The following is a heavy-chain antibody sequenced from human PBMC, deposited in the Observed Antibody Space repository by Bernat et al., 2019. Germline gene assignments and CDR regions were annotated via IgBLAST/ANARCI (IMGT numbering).Heavy chain of an antibody. CDR3: VRGGYCSGGICYSFNAFDI. V-gene: IGHV3-48*03. CDR2: IRSSGSSI. J-gene: IGHJ3*02. D-gene: IGHD2-15*01. CDR1: GFTFRNHE. Sequence: EEQLVGSGGGLVQPGGSLRLSCAASGFTFRNHEMNWVRQAPGKGLEWISYIRSSGSSIYYAESVKGRFTISRDDAKTSLYLEMNNLKADDTAVYYCVRGGYCSGGICYSFNAFDIWGQGTMVTVSS.